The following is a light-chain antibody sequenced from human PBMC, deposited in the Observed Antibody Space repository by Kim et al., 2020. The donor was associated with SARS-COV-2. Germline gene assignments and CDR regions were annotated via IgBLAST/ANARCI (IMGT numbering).Light chain of an antibody. CDR3: GSYSTTRTLFV. V-gene: IGLV2-14*03. J-gene: IGLJ1*01. Sequence: QSALAQPASVSGSRGQSITLSCTGTNSDVGRHDFVSWYQQHSGKAPKLIIFAVSHRPSGVSDRFSGSKSGNTASLTISGLQPEDAADYYCGSYSTTRTLFVFGSGTEVTVL. CDR2: AVS. CDR1: NSDVGRHDF.